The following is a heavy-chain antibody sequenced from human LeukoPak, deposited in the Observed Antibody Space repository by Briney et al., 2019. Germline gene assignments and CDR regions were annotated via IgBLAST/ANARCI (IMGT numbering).Heavy chain of an antibody. CDR1: GYTFTGYY. J-gene: IGHJ4*02. Sequence: ASVKVSCKASGYTFTGYYMHWVRQATGQGLEWMGWMNPNSGNTGYAQKFQGRVTMTRNTSISTAYMELSSLRSEDTAVYYCAMQNIGVLRFGETPSDYWGQGTLVTVSS. V-gene: IGHV1-8*02. D-gene: IGHD3-10*01. CDR2: MNPNSGNT. CDR3: AMQNIGVLRFGETPSDY.